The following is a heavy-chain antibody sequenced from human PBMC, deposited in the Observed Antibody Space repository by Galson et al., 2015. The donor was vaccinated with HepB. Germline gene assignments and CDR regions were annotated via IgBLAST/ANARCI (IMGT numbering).Heavy chain of an antibody. Sequence: SVKVSCKASGGTFSTYAISWVRQAPGQGLEWMGGIIPIFGTTNYAQKFQGRVSITADESTTTAYMELISLRSEDTAVYYCARDRPDVVVVPAALDYDYYGMDVWGQGTTVTVSS. CDR1: GGTFSTYA. CDR3: ARDRPDVVVVPAALDYDYYGMDV. D-gene: IGHD2-2*01. J-gene: IGHJ6*02. V-gene: IGHV1-69*13. CDR2: IIPIFGTT.